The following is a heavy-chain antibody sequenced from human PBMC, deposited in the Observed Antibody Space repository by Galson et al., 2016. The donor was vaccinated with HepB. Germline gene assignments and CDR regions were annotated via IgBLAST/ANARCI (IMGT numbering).Heavy chain of an antibody. CDR2: IHWDDDK. CDR3: AHRLVTGYDAFDV. D-gene: IGHD3-9*01. J-gene: IGHJ3*01. Sequence: PALVKPTQTLTLTCTLSGFSLQDNGVGVGWIRQPPGKALEWLGLIHWDDDKRYTPSLFPRLTITKGSSKNQVVLTLTNVAPEDSATYYCAHRLVTGYDAFDVWGPGTLVTVSS. CDR1: GFSLQDNGVG. V-gene: IGHV2-5*02.